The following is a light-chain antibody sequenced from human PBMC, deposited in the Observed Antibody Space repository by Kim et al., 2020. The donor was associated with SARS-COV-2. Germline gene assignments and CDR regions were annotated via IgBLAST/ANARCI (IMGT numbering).Light chain of an antibody. CDR2: GAS. CDR1: QSVSSSY. V-gene: IGKV3-20*01. J-gene: IGKJ4*01. Sequence: EIVLTQSPATLSLSPGERATLSCRASQSVSSSYLAWYQQKPGQAPRLLIYGASSRTTGIPDRFSGRGFGTDFPLTISSRGPEVFAVYYCQQYGSAPLTLGGGT. CDR3: QQYGSAPLT.